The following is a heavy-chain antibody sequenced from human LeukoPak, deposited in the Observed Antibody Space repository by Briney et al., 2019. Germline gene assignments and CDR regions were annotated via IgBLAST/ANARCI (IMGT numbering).Heavy chain of an antibody. CDR3: KWERTVYYSLDV. CDR2: IKRGGST. CDR1: GFKFSDAW. J-gene: IGHJ6*02. D-gene: IGHD1-26*01. V-gene: IGHV3-15*01. Sequence: GGSLRLSCTASGFKFSDAWMTWVRQAPGKGLEWLGRIKRGGSTDYAVPVNNRFTISRDDSKNTIYLQINGLKTEDTAVYYCKWERTVYYSLDVWGQGTTVTVSS.